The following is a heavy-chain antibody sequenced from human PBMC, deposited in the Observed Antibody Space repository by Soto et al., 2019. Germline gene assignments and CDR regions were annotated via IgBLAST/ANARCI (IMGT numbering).Heavy chain of an antibody. CDR3: AREEXXXXXSWFDP. J-gene: IGHJ5*02. CDR2: IYYTGIT. CDR1: GGSVSGVDYF. Sequence: SETLSLTCTVSGGSVSGVDYFWSWIRQSPGKGLEWIGYIYYTGITHLNPSLKSRLTMAVDTSKNEFSLKLTSVSAADTAVYFCAREEXXXXXSWFDPWXXGTPVTXSX. V-gene: IGHV4-30-4*01.